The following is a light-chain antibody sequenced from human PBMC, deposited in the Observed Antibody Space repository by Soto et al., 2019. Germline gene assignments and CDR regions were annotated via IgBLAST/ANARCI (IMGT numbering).Light chain of an antibody. Sequence: IVMTQYPATLSVSPGERATLSCRASQSVISNLAWYQQKPVQAPRLLIYGASTRATASPERVRGGGAGVDFTLTISRLEPEDFAVYYCQQYGYSPITFGQGTRLENK. V-gene: IGKV3D-15*01. J-gene: IGKJ5*01. CDR1: QSVISN. CDR2: GAS. CDR3: QQYGYSPIT.